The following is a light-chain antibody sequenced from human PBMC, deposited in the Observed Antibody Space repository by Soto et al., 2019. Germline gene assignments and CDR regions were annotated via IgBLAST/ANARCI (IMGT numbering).Light chain of an antibody. Sequence: QSVLTQPRSVSGSPGQSVTISCTGTSSDFDGYDSVSWYQQPPGKAPKLMIYDVSKRPSGIPDRFSGSKSDNTASLTISGLQAEDEADYYCCSYAGSYTPHVIFGGGTKVTVL. J-gene: IGLJ2*01. CDR3: CSYAGSYTPHVI. CDR1: SSDFDGYDS. V-gene: IGLV2-11*01. CDR2: DVS.